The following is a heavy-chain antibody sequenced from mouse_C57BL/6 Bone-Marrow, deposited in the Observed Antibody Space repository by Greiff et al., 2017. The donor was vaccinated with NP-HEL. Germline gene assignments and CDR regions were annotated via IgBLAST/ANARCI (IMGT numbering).Heavy chain of an antibody. Sequence: EVKLMESEGGLVQPGSSMKLSCTASGFTFSDYYMAWVRQVPEKGLEWVANINYDGSSTYYLDSLKSRFIISRDNAKNILYLQMSSLKSEDTATYYCARLFITTVPDYWGQGTTLTVSS. CDR3: ARLFITTVPDY. CDR2: INYDGSST. V-gene: IGHV5-16*01. J-gene: IGHJ2*01. D-gene: IGHD1-1*01. CDR1: GFTFSDYY.